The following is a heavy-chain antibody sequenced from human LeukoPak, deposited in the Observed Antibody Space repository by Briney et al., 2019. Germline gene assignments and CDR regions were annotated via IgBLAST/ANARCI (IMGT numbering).Heavy chain of an antibody. Sequence: SETLSLTCTVSGGTISSGSYYWSWIRQPAGKELEWIGRIYNSGSTHYNPSLKSRVTISVDTSKNQFSLKLSSVTAADTAIYYCARVRYGSGSLYYYYYCMDVWGKGTTVTISS. CDR2: IYNSGST. D-gene: IGHD3-10*01. CDR3: ARVRYGSGSLYYYYYCMDV. J-gene: IGHJ6*03. CDR1: GGTISSGSYY. V-gene: IGHV4-61*02.